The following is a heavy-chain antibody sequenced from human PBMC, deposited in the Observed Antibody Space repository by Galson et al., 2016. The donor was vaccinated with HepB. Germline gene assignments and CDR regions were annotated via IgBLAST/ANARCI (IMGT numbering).Heavy chain of an antibody. CDR1: GFTFSSYS. J-gene: IGHJ6*02. D-gene: IGHD3-3*01. CDR2: ISSSSYI. CDR3: AREPYYDFRTGFSHYYYGMDV. Sequence: SLRLSCAASGFTFSSYSMNWVRQAPGKGLEWVSSISSSSYIYYADSVKGRFTISRDNAKNSPYLQMNSLRAEDTAVYYCAREPYYDFRTGFSHYYYGMDVWGQGTTVTVSS. V-gene: IGHV3-21*01.